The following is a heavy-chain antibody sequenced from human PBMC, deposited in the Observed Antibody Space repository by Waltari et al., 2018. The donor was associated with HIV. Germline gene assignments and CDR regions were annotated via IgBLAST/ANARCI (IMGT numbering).Heavy chain of an antibody. J-gene: IGHJ6*02. CDR2: SIPMYETA. V-gene: IGHV1-69*12. D-gene: IGHD2-2*01. CDR3: ARTQEDASMLTPEYYYAMDV. Sequence: HVQLVQSGAAVKKPGSSVQLSRKASGGTFSSSAISWVRQAPGQGLEWMGGSIPMYETAKYAQKLQVRVTITADDSTSTAYMELSSMRSEDMALYYFARTQEDASMLTPEYYYAMDVWGQGTTVTVSS. CDR1: GGTFSSSA.